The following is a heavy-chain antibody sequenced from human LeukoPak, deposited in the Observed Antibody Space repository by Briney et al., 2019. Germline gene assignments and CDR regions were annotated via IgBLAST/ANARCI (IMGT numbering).Heavy chain of an antibody. CDR2: IRYDGSNK. Sequence: PGGSLRLSCAASGFTFSSYGMHWVRQAPGKGLEWVAFIRYDGSNKYYADSVKGRFTISRDNSKNTLYLQMNSLRAEDTAVYYCAKDLVVGWFGELSIDYWGQGTLVTVSS. V-gene: IGHV3-30*02. CDR3: AKDLVVGWFGELSIDY. CDR1: GFTFSSYG. J-gene: IGHJ4*02. D-gene: IGHD3-10*01.